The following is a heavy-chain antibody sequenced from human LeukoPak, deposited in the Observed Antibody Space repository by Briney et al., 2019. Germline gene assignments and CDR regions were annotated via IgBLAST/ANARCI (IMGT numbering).Heavy chain of an antibody. CDR1: GFNFIRCT. CDR3: AKFRGHYGDYEYYFDY. CDR2: ISGTSTYI. D-gene: IGHD4-17*01. V-gene: IGHV3-21*01. Sequence: PGGSLRLSCAASGFNFIRCTMTWVRQAPGKGLEWVSSISGTSTYIFYADSVKGRFTISRDNAGNSLYLQMNSLRAEDTAVYYCAKFRGHYGDYEYYFDYWGQGTLVAVSS. J-gene: IGHJ4*02.